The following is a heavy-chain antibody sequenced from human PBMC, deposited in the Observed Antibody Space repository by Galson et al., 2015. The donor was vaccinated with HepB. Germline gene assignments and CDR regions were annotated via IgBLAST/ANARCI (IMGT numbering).Heavy chain of an antibody. CDR1: GYTFTGYY. D-gene: IGHD5-12*01. J-gene: IGHJ6*03. Sequence: SVKVSCKASGYTFTGYYMHWVRQAPGQGLEWMGRINPNSGGTNYAQKFQGRVTMTRDTSISTAYMELGRLRSDDTAVYYCAREALDIVATITGYYYYMDVWGKGTTVTVSS. CDR3: AREALDIVATITGYYYYMDV. V-gene: IGHV1-2*06. CDR2: INPNSGGT.